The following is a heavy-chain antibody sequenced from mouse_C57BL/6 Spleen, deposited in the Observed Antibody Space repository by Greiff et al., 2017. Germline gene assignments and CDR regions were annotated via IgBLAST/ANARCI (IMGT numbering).Heavy chain of an antibody. J-gene: IGHJ2*01. CDR2: IYPGDGDT. V-gene: IGHV1-82*01. CDR3: ARGNYGSRYYFDY. CDR1: GYAFSSSW. D-gene: IGHD1-1*01. Sequence: VQGVASGPELVKPGASVKISCTASGYAFSSSWMTWVKQRPGKGLEWIGRIYPGDGDTNYNGKFKGKATLTADKSSSTAYMQLSSLTSEDSAVYFWARGNYGSRYYFDYWGQGTTRTVSS.